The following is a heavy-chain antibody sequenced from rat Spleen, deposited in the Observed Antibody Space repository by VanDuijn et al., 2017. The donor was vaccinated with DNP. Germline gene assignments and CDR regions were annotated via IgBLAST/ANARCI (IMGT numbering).Heavy chain of an antibody. CDR1: GFTFSDYD. Sequence: EVQLVESGGGLVQPGRSLKLSCAASGFTFSDYDMAWVRQAPKKGLEWVATISYDGSSTNYRDSVKGRFTISRDNAKSTLYLQMDSLRSEDTATYYWARSWGDDGYPPFAYWGQGTLVTVSS. J-gene: IGHJ3*01. CDR2: ISYDGSST. V-gene: IGHV5-7*01. D-gene: IGHD1-12*03. CDR3: ARSWGDDGYPPFAY.